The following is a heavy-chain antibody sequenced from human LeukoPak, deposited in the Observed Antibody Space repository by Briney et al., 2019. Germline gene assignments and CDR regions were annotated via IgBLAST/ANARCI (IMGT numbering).Heavy chain of an antibody. V-gene: IGHV3-23*01. J-gene: IGHJ4*02. CDR1: GFTFSDYA. D-gene: IGHD2-2*01. CDR3: AKVMVVVPAADDY. Sequence: GGSLRLSCAAVGFTFSDYAMSWVRQAPGKGLEWVSAISGSGGSTYYAYSVKGRFTISRDNSKNTLYLQMNSLRAEDTAVYYCAKVMVVVPAADDYWGQGTLVTVSS. CDR2: ISGSGGST.